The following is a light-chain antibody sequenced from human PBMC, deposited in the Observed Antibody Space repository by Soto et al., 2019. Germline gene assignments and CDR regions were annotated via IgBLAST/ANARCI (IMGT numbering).Light chain of an antibody. CDR2: GAS. Sequence: EMGLTQSPGTLSLSPGERATLSCRASQSVSSSYLAWYQQKPGQAPKLLIYGASSRASDIPDRFSGSGSGTDFSLPISRLEPEDVPVYYCQQYGTSPRTFGQGTKVEIK. CDR1: QSVSSSY. V-gene: IGKV3-20*01. J-gene: IGKJ1*01. CDR3: QQYGTSPRT.